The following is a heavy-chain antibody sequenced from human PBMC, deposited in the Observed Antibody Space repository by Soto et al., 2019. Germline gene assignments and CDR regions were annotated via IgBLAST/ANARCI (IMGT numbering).Heavy chain of an antibody. D-gene: IGHD2-2*01. J-gene: IGHJ6*02. V-gene: IGHV4-34*01. CDR2: INHSGST. CDR1: GGSFSGYY. CDR3: ARGRRCSSTSCYFVFYYYYGMDV. Sequence: PSETLSLTCAVYGGSFSGYYWSWIRQPPGKGLEWIGEINHSGSTNYNPSLKSRVTISVDTSKNQFSLKLSSVTAADTAVYYCARGRRCSSTSCYFVFYYYYGMDVWGQGTTVTVSS.